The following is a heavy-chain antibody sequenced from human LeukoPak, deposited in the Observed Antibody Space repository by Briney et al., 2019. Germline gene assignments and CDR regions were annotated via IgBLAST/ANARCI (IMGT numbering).Heavy chain of an antibody. CDR1: GYTFTSCY. CDR3: ARDLGVVGATTFDY. Sequence: ASVKVSCKASGYTFTSCYMHWVRQAPGQGLEWMGIINPSGGSTTYAQKFQGRVTMTRDTSTSTVYMELSSLRSGDTAVYYCARDLGVVGATTFDYWGQGTLVTVSS. CDR2: INPSGGST. J-gene: IGHJ4*02. D-gene: IGHD1-26*01. V-gene: IGHV1-46*01.